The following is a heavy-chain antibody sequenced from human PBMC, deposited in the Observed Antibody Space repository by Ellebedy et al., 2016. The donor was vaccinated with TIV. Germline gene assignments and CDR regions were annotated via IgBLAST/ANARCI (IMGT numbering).Heavy chain of an antibody. V-gene: IGHV1-69*13. J-gene: IGHJ1*01. Sequence: AASVKVSCTASGGSFSTFSLNWVRQAPGHGLEWMGGIVPMFGAPKLAKGFQGRVTITADESTSTAYMELISLRSEDTAVYFCARDDVSSWYGEHWGPGTLITVSS. CDR1: GGSFSTFS. CDR2: IVPMFGAP. CDR3: ARDDVSSWYGEH. D-gene: IGHD6-13*01.